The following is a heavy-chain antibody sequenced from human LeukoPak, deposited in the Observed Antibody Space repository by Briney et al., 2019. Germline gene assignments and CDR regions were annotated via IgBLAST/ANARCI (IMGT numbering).Heavy chain of an antibody. J-gene: IGHJ4*02. CDR3: ARGLDYYDSSGLER. CDR2: INPNSGGT. CDR1: GYTFTGYY. Sequence: GASVKVSCKASGYTFTGYYMHWVRQAPGQGLEWMEWINPNSGGTNYVQKFQGRVTMTRDTSISTAYMELSRLRSDDTAVYYCARGLDYYDSSGLERWGQGTLVTVSS. V-gene: IGHV1-2*02. D-gene: IGHD3-22*01.